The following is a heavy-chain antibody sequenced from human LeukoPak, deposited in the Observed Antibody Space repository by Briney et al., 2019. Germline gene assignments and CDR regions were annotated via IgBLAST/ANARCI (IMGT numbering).Heavy chain of an antibody. CDR3: VRLTSAAAGLFDY. D-gene: IGHD6-13*01. CDR1: GFTFSSYS. Sequence: GGSLRLSCAASGFTFSSYSMNWVRQAPGKGLEWVSSISSSSSYIYYADSVKGRFTISRDNAKNSLYLQMNSLRAEDTAVYYYVRLTSAAAGLFDYWGQGTLVTVSS. J-gene: IGHJ4*02. V-gene: IGHV3-21*01. CDR2: ISSSSSYI.